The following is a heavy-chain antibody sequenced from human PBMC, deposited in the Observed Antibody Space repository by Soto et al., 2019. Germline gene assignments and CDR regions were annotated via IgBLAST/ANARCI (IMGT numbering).Heavy chain of an antibody. J-gene: IGHJ4*02. Sequence: GGSLRLSCAASGFTFSSYGMHWVRQAPGKGLEWVAVIWYDGSNKYYADSVKGRFTISRDNSKNTLYLQMNSLRAEDTAVYYCGRDPVLDILTGYPCAGFDYWGRGTLVTVPS. V-gene: IGHV3-33*01. CDR3: GRDPVLDILTGYPCAGFDY. CDR2: IWYDGSNK. CDR1: GFTFSSYG. D-gene: IGHD3-9*01.